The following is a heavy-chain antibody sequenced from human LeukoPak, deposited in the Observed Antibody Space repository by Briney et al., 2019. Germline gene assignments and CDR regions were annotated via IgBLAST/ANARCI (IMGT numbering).Heavy chain of an antibody. D-gene: IGHD3-22*01. CDR3: AMALVYYDSSGYLVFDH. CDR2: IIPIFGTA. V-gene: IGHV1-69*05. Sequence: SVKVSCKASGGTFSSYAISWVRQAPGQGLEWMGRIIPIFGTANYAQKFQGRVTITTDESTSTAYMELSSLRSEDTAVYYCAMALVYYDSSGYLVFDHWGQGTLVTVSS. CDR1: GGTFSSYA. J-gene: IGHJ4*02.